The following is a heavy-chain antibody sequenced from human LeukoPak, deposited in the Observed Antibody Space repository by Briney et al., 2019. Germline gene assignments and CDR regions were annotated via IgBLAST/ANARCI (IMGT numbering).Heavy chain of an antibody. Sequence: SETLSLTCTVSGGSISSSSYYWGWIRQPPGKGLEWIGEINHSGSTNYNPSLKGRVTISVDTSKNQFSLKLSSVTAADTAVYYCARMAGSYKFDYWGQGTLVTVSS. J-gene: IGHJ4*02. CDR2: INHSGST. V-gene: IGHV4-39*07. CDR3: ARMAGSYKFDY. D-gene: IGHD1-26*01. CDR1: GGSISSSSYY.